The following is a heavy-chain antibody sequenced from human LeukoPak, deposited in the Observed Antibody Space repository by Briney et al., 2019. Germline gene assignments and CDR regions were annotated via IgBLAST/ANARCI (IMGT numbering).Heavy chain of an antibody. J-gene: IGHJ3*02. Sequence: ASVKVSCKASGYTFTAYYMHWVRQAPGQGLEWMGWINPNSGGTNYAQKFQGRVTMTRDTSISTASMELSRLRSDDTAVYYCARELLSSSWSYDAFDIWGQGTMVTVSS. CDR3: ARELLSSSWSYDAFDI. CDR1: GYTFTAYY. CDR2: INPNSGGT. V-gene: IGHV1-2*02. D-gene: IGHD6-13*01.